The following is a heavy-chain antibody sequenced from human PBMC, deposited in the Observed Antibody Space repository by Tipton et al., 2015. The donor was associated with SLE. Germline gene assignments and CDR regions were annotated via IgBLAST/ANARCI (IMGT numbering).Heavy chain of an antibody. CDR1: GFTFSSYA. CDR3: AKGDTAMAALFDY. J-gene: IGHJ4*02. Sequence: SLRLSCAASGFTFSSYAMHWVRQAPGKGLEWVAVISYDGSNKYYADSVKGRFTISRDNSKNTLYLQMNSLRAEDTAVYYCAKGDTAMAALFDYWGQGTLVTVSS. V-gene: IGHV3-30*04. CDR2: ISYDGSNK. D-gene: IGHD5-18*01.